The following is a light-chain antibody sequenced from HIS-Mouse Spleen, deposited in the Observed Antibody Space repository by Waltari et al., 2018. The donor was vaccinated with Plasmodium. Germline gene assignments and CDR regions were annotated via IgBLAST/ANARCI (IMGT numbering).Light chain of an antibody. CDR2: DVS. Sequence: QSALSQPASVSGSPGQSITISCTGTSSDVGGYNYVLWYQQHPGKAPKPMIYDVSNPPSGVSNRFSGSKSGNTASLTISGLQAEDEADYDCSSYTSSSTLVFGGGTKLTVL. CDR1: SSDVGGYNY. J-gene: IGLJ2*01. CDR3: SSYTSSSTLV. V-gene: IGLV2-14*03.